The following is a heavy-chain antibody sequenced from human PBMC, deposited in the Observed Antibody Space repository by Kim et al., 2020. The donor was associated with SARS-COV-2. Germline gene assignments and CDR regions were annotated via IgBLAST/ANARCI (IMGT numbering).Heavy chain of an antibody. V-gene: IGHV3-7*04. CDR1: GFTFSSVW. Sequence: GGSLRLSCAGSGFTFSSVWMSWVRQAPGKGLEWVANIKQDGSAKNYVDSVKGRFSISRDNAKKAVYLHMNSLRVEDTAVYYCARGGYSTFDFWGQGTLGT. CDR3: ARGGYSTFDF. CDR2: IKQDGSAK. D-gene: IGHD6-13*01. J-gene: IGHJ4*02.